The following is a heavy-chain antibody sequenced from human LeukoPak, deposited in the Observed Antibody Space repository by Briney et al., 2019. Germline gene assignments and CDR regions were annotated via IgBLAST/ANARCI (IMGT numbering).Heavy chain of an antibody. V-gene: IGHV3-66*01. CDR2: IYSGGST. D-gene: IGHD6-13*01. Sequence: GGSLRLSCAASGFTVSSNYMSWVRQAPGKGLEWVSVIYSGGSTYYADSVKGRFTISGDNSKNTLYLQMNSLRAEDTAVYYCARVAGSSSWYSTVTFDYWGQGTLVTVSS. CDR1: GFTVSSNY. CDR3: ARVAGSSSWYSTVTFDY. J-gene: IGHJ4*02.